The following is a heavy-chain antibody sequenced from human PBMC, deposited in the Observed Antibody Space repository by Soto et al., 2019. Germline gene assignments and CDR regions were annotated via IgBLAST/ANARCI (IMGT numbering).Heavy chain of an antibody. V-gene: IGHV2-5*02. Sequence: QITLKESGHTLVKPTQTLTLSCTFSGFSLSTNGVAVAWIRQSPGKALEWLAVIYWDDDKRYSPSMQSRLIITKDTSKNQVVLTMTNMDPVDTGTYYCAHRPVTFMANWFDPWGHGILVTVSS. CDR3: AHRPVTFMANWFDP. J-gene: IGHJ5*02. D-gene: IGHD5-18*01. CDR2: IYWDDDK. CDR1: GFSLSTNGVA.